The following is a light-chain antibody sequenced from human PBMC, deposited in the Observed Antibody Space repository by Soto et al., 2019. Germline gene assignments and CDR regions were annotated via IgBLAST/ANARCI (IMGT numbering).Light chain of an antibody. Sequence: EIVLTQSPGTLSLSPGERSTLSCRASQSVSSNYLAWYQQKSGQAPRLLIYDASSRATGIPHRFSGSWSGTDFTLTISRLEPEDFAVYYCQQYGGSPRTFGQGTKVEIK. CDR3: QQYGGSPRT. CDR1: QSVSSNY. CDR2: DAS. V-gene: IGKV3-20*01. J-gene: IGKJ1*01.